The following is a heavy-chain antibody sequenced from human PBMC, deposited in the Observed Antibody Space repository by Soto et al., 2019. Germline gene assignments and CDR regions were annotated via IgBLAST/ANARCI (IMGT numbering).Heavy chain of an antibody. CDR3: ASRLDCTNGVCTSYYYYGMDV. Sequence: SETLSLTCAVYGGSFSGYYWSWIRQPPGKGLEWIGEINHSGSTNYNPSLKSRVTISVDTSKNQFSLKLSSVTAADTAVYYCASRLDCTNGVCTSYYYYGMDVWGQGTTVTVSS. CDR2: INHSGST. CDR1: GGSFSGYY. D-gene: IGHD2-8*01. J-gene: IGHJ6*02. V-gene: IGHV4-34*01.